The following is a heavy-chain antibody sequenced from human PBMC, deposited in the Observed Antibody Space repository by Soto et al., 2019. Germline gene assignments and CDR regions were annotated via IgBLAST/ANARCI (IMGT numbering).Heavy chain of an antibody. CDR2: IKSKTDGGTT. D-gene: IGHD4-17*01. V-gene: IGHV3-15*01. J-gene: IGHJ4*02. CDR3: TTDGALRWPPYYFDY. CDR1: GFTFSNAW. Sequence: EVQLVESGGGLVKPGGSLRLSCAASGFTFSNAWISWVRQAPGKGLEWVGRIKSKTDGGTTDYAAPVKGRFTISRDDSKNTLYLLMNSLKTEDTAVYYCTTDGALRWPPYYFDYWGQGTLVTVSS.